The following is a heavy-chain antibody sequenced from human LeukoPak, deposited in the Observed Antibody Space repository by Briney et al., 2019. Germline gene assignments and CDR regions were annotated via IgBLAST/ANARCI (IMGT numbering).Heavy chain of an antibody. CDR3: ARSDGYGLVGI. CDR2: IYYTGNT. V-gene: IGHV4-39*07. J-gene: IGHJ3*02. Sequence: SETLSLTCSVSGDSIIGYYWGWIRQPPGKGLEWIGNIYYTGNTYYNPSLKSRVIIIIDTPKNHFSLTLSSVTAADTAVYYCARSDGYGLVGIWGQGTMVTVSS. D-gene: IGHD3-10*01. CDR1: GDSIIGYY.